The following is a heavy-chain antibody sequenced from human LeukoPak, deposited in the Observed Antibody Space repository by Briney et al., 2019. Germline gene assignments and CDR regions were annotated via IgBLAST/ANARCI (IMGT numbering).Heavy chain of an antibody. D-gene: IGHD1-7*01. V-gene: IGHV3-74*01. J-gene: IGHJ4*02. CDR3: SRGTGTTT. Sequence: GRSLRLSCAASGFTFSINWMHGGPHAPGKGLGWGSHINTDGASTRYADSVKGGFTISRDNAKHTLYLQMHSLRAKDTAGYYCSRGTGTTTGGQGTLVSVSS. CDR1: GFTFSINW. CDR2: INTDGAST.